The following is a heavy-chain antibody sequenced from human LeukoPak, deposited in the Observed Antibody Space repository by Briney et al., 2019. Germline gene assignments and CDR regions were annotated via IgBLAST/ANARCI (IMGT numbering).Heavy chain of an antibody. CDR1: GFTFDDYA. Sequence: PGGSLRLSCAASGFTFDDYAMHWVRQAPGKGLEWVSGISWNSGSIGYADSVKGRFTISRDNAKNSLYLQMNSLRAEDMALYYCARSHGYSGYDFDYWGQGTLVTVSS. V-gene: IGHV3-9*03. J-gene: IGHJ4*02. D-gene: IGHD5-12*01. CDR2: ISWNSGSI. CDR3: ARSHGYSGYDFDY.